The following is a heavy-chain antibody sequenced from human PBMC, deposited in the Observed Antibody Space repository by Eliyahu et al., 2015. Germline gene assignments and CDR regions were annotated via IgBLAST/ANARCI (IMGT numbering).Heavy chain of an antibody. CDR2: VYPADSDT. J-gene: IGHJ4*02. CDR3: ARPLGYPNPFGAYK. Sequence: EVRXVQSGAXVRKPGESLTIXXXASGXTFGDYWIGWVRLMPGKGLEWMGIVYPADSDTRYSPSFQGRVTVSADKSFSTVYLQWATLEASDTAMYYCARPLGYPNPFGAYKWGQGTLVTVSS. V-gene: IGHV5-51*03. CDR1: GXTFGDYW. D-gene: IGHD5-18*01.